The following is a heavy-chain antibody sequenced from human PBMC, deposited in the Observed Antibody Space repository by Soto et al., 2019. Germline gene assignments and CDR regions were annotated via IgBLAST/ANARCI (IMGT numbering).Heavy chain of an antibody. J-gene: IGHJ4*02. Sequence: SETLSLTCTVSGGSISSNYWTWIRQPPGKGLEWIGYVYNSGSTNYNPSLKSRVTISEDTSKGQFSLKVNSMTAADTAVYYCARYRREAVAGYTLDNWGQGILVTVSS. CDR1: GGSISSNY. CDR3: ARYRREAVAGYTLDN. D-gene: IGHD6-13*01. CDR2: VYNSGST. V-gene: IGHV4-59*01.